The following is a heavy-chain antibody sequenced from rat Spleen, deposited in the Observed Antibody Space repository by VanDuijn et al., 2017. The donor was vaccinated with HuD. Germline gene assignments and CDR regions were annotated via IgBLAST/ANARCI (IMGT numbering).Heavy chain of an antibody. CDR3: SRDEYRDNWGFDY. CDR2: IDTDGSRT. J-gene: IGHJ2*01. D-gene: IGHD1-5*01. CDR1: GFTFNRYW. Sequence: EVQLVETGGGLVQPGRSLKLSCVASGFTFNRYWMYWVRQAPGKGLEWVSSIDTDGSRTYYPDSVRGRFTISRDSSKSTLYLQMDSLQTEDTAIYFCSRDEYRDNWGFDYWGQGVMVTVSS. V-gene: IGHV5-58*01.